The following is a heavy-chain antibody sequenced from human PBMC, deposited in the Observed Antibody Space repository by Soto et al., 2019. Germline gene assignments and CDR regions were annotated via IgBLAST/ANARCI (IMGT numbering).Heavy chain of an antibody. CDR1: GGFVSSGSYY. CDR3: ARADGSWLVLLDY. V-gene: IGHV4-61*01. Sequence: SAALSVTCTVSGGFVSSGSYYWSWIRQAPGKGLEWIGYIYYSGSTNYNPSLKSRVTISVDTSKNQFSLKLSSVTAADTTVYYGARADGSWLVLLDYWGQGTPVTVAS. CDR2: IYYSGST. D-gene: IGHD6-19*01. J-gene: IGHJ4*02.